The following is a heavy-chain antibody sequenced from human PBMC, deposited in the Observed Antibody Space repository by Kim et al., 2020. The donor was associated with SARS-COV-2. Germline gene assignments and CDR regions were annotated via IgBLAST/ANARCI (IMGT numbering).Heavy chain of an antibody. CDR3: AKAPTNWDNWFDP. D-gene: IGHD7-27*01. J-gene: IGHJ5*02. V-gene: IGHV3-43*01. Sequence: YADSVKGRFTISRDNSKNSLYLQMNSLRTEDTALYYCAKAPTNWDNWFDPWGQGTLVTVSS.